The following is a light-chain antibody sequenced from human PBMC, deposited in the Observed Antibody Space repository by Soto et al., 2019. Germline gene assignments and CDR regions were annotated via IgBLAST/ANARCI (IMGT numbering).Light chain of an antibody. J-gene: IGLJ1*01. Sequence: QSALTQPASVSGSPGQSITISCTGTSSDVGGYNYVSWYQQHPGKAPKLMIYDVSNRPSGVSNRFSGSKSGNTASLTISGLQAEDEGYYYCSSYTSSSAYVFGTGTKVTVL. CDR3: SSYTSSSAYV. V-gene: IGLV2-14*01. CDR1: SSDVGGYNY. CDR2: DVS.